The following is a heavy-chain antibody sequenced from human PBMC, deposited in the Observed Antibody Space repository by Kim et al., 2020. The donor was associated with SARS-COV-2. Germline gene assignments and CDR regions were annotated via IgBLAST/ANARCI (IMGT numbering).Heavy chain of an antibody. V-gene: IGHV1-8*01. CDR3: AMAQDIVVVPAAMGGYYYYGMDV. CDR2: MNPNSGNT. Sequence: ASVKVSCKASGYTFTSYDINWVRQATGQGLEWMGWMNPNSGNTGYAQKFQGRVTMTRNTSISTAYMELSSLRSEDTAVYYCAMAQDIVVVPAAMGGYYYYGMDVWGQGTTVTVSS. J-gene: IGHJ6*02. D-gene: IGHD2-2*01. CDR1: GYTFTSYD.